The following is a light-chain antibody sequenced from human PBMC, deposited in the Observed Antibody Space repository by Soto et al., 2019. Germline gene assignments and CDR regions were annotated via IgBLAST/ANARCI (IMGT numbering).Light chain of an antibody. Sequence: DIQMTQSPSSLSASVGDSGTITCRASQGINKFLAWFQQKPGTAPKSLISTASRLQSGVTSRFSGSGSGTHFTLTINNLQPEDFATYYCQQYESFPLTFGGGTRVEIK. V-gene: IGKV1-16*01. CDR2: TAS. CDR1: QGINKF. J-gene: IGKJ4*01. CDR3: QQYESFPLT.